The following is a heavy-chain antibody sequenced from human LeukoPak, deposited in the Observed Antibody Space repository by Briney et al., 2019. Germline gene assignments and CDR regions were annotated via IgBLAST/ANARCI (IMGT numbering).Heavy chain of an antibody. Sequence: SETLSLTCAVYGGSFSGYYWSWIRQPPGKGLEWIGEINHSGSTNYNPSLTSRVTISVDTSKNQFSLKLSSVTAADTAVYYCARGLAQSGGCSGGSCYSGAYYFDYWGQGTLVTVSS. CDR3: ARGLAQSGGCSGGSCYSGAYYFDY. D-gene: IGHD2-15*01. CDR2: INHSGST. J-gene: IGHJ4*02. CDR1: GGSFSGYY. V-gene: IGHV4-34*01.